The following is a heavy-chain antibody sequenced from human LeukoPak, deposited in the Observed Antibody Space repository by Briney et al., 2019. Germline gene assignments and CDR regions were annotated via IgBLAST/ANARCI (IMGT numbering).Heavy chain of an antibody. Sequence: GGSLRLSCAASGFTFSSYAMSWVRQAPGKGLEWVSVISGSGGSTYYADSVKGRFTISRDNSKNTLYLQINSLRAEDTAVYYCAKGASVGTTSFFDYWGQGTPVTVSS. CDR2: ISGSGGST. CDR1: GFTFSSYA. J-gene: IGHJ4*02. CDR3: AKGASVGTTSFFDY. V-gene: IGHV3-23*01. D-gene: IGHD1-26*01.